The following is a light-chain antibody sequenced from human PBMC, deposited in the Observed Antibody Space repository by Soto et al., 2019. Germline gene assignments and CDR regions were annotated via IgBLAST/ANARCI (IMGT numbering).Light chain of an antibody. J-gene: IGLJ1*01. Sequence: QSALTQPASVSGSPGQSITISCTGTSSDVCGYNYVSWYQQHPGKAPKLMIYDVSNRPSGVSNRFSGSKSGNTASLTISGLRSEDEADYYCSSYIGTTLLVFGTGTKVTVL. V-gene: IGLV2-14*01. CDR2: DVS. CDR3: SSYIGTTLLV. CDR1: SSDVCGYNY.